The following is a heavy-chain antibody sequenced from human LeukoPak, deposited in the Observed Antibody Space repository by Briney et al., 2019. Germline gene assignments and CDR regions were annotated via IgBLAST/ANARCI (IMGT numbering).Heavy chain of an antibody. CDR2: ISGSGDNT. J-gene: IGHJ4*02. Sequence: GGSLRLSCVASGFVFSAYNIHWVRQAPGKGPERVSIISGSGDNTYYADSMKGRFTISRDNSKNTLYLQMNSLRAEDTAVYYCAKAHSSSWYYFDYWGQGTLVTVSS. CDR1: GFVFSAYN. V-gene: IGHV3-23*01. D-gene: IGHD6-13*01. CDR3: AKAHSSSWYYFDY.